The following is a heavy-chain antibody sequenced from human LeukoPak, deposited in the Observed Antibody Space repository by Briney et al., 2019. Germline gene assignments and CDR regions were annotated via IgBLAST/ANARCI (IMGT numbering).Heavy chain of an antibody. CDR1: GFTFSSYG. CDR2: ISYDGSNK. V-gene: IGHV3-30*18. Sequence: PGRSLRLSCAASGFTFSSYGMHWVRQAPGKGLEWVAVISYDGSNKYYADSVKGRFTISRDNSKNTLYLQMNSLRAEDTAVYYCAKDRYDILTGLSPYYYYYYGMDVWGQGTTVTVSS. D-gene: IGHD3-9*01. CDR3: AKDRYDILTGLSPYYYYYYGMDV. J-gene: IGHJ6*02.